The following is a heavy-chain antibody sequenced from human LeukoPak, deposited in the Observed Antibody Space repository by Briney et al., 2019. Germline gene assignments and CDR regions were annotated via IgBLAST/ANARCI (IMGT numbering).Heavy chain of an antibody. Sequence: SVKVSCKASGFTFTSSAMQWVRQARCQRLEGMGWSVIGSGNTNYKQKFQERVTITRDMSTSTAYMELSSLRSEDTAVYYCAAVLNYYGHGWFDPWGQGTMVTVSS. CDR1: GFTFTSSA. V-gene: IGHV1-58*02. CDR2: SVIGSGNT. CDR3: AAVLNYYGHGWFDP. D-gene: IGHD3-10*01. J-gene: IGHJ5*02.